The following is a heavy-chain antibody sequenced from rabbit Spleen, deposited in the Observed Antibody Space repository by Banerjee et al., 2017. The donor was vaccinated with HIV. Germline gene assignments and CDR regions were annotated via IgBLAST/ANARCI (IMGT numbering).Heavy chain of an antibody. J-gene: IGHJ6*01. CDR1: GFTLSSYY. V-gene: IGHV1S7*01. CDR2: IDPGFGLK. CDR3: ARYYIFYGMDL. D-gene: IGHD4-1*01. Sequence: QLEESAGGLVQPGGSLKLSCKASGFTLSSYYMNWVRQAPGKGLEWIGYIDPGFGLKNYANSVKGRFTISSDNAQYTVDLQMNSLTAADTATYLCARYYIFYGMDLWGPGTLVTVS.